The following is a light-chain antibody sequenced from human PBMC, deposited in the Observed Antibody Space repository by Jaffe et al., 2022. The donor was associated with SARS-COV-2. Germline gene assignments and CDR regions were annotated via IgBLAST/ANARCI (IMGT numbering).Light chain of an antibody. V-gene: IGKV3-20*01. Sequence: EIVLTQSPGTLSLSPGERATLSCRASQSVSSSYLAWYQQKPGQAPRLLIYEASTRATGIPDRFSGGGSGTDFTLTVSRLEPEDFAVYYCQHYGSSTRAFGQGTKVEIK. J-gene: IGKJ1*01. CDR3: QHYGSSTRA. CDR2: EAS. CDR1: QSVSSSY.